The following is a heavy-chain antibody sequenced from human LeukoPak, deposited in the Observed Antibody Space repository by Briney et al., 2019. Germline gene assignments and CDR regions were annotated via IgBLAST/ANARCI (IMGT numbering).Heavy chain of an antibody. CDR2: VYPGDSGP. J-gene: IGHJ4*02. Sequence: GSLKISCKGSGYSFTSCWIAWVGQMPGKGMEWMGIVYPGDSGPRYSPSFQGQVTISVDKSISTAYPQWSSLKASDTAMYYCARRGDGSASAHPADWGQGTLVIVSA. V-gene: IGHV5-51*01. D-gene: IGHD3-10*01. CDR1: GYSFTSCW. CDR3: ARRGDGSASAHPAD.